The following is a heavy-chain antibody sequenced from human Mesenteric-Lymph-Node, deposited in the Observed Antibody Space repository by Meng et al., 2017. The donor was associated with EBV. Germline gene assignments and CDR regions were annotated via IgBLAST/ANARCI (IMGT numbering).Heavy chain of an antibody. CDR2: IYHSSGTT. CDR1: CGDSSSSSW. CDR3: ARLPPTTGYGTARSY. Sequence: VEPQESGPGLGKPAGTLSLTCSVSCGDSSSSSWWSWVRQPPGKGLEWLGEIYHSSGTTNYNPSLKSRVTISLDKSKNQFSLNLSSVTAADTAVYYCARLPPTTGYGTARSYWGQGTLVTVSS. J-gene: IGHJ4*02. D-gene: IGHD6-13*01. V-gene: IGHV4-4*02.